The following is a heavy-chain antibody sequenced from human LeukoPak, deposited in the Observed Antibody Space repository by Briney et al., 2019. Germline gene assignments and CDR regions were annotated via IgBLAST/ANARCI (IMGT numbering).Heavy chain of an antibody. CDR1: GGSISSSSYY. CDR2: IYYSGST. V-gene: IGHV4-39*07. Sequence: SETLSLTCTVSGGSISSSSYYWGWIRQPPGKGLEWIGSIYYSGSTYYNPSLKSRVTISVDTSKNQFSLKLSSVTAADTAVYYCAREYTLYRSGWFLDYWGQGAVVTVSS. CDR3: AREYTLYRSGWFLDY. D-gene: IGHD6-19*01. J-gene: IGHJ4*02.